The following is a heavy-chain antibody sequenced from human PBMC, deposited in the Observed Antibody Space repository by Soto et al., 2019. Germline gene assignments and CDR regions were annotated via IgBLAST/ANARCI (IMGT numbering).Heavy chain of an antibody. V-gene: IGHV2-5*02. J-gene: IGHJ5*02. CDR3: AHVIVKYGGIGWFDP. D-gene: IGHD1-26*01. Sequence: QITLKESGPTLVKPTQTLTLTCTFSGFSLSTSGVGVGWIRQPPGKALEWLALIYWDDDKRYSPSLKSRLTITKDTSKNQVVLTMTNMDPVDTATDYCAHVIVKYGGIGWFDPWGQGTLVTVSS. CDR2: IYWDDDK. CDR1: GFSLSTSGVG.